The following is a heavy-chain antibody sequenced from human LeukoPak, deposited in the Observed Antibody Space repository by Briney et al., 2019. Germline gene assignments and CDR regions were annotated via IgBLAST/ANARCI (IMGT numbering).Heavy chain of an antibody. Sequence: PGGSLRLSCTVSGFTVSSNYMSWVRQAPGKGLEWVSVIYSGGSTYYADSVKGRFTISRDNSKNTLYLQMNSLRAEDTAVYYCARGGGGSGSYYNPLDYWGQGTLVTVSS. CDR2: IYSGGST. D-gene: IGHD3-10*01. V-gene: IGHV3-53*01. CDR3: ARGGGGSGSYYNPLDY. J-gene: IGHJ4*02. CDR1: GFTVSSNY.